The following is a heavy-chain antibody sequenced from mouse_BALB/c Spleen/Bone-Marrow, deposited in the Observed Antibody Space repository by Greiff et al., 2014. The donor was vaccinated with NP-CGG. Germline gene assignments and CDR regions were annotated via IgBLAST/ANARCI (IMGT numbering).Heavy chain of an antibody. CDR1: GYTFTSYW. CDR2: INPRSGRT. CDR3: ARGLYGAMDY. J-gene: IGHJ4*01. V-gene: IGHV1S81*02. D-gene: IGHD1-1*01. Sequence: QVQLKESGAELVKPGASVKLSCKASGYTFTSYWMYWVIQRPGQGPEWIGEINPRSGRTNYNEKFKSRATLTVDKSSSTAYMQLSSLTSEDSAVYYCARGLYGAMDYWGQGTSVTVSS.